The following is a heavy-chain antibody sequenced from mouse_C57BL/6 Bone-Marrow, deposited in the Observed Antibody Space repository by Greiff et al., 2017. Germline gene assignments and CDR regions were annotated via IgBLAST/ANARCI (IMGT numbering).Heavy chain of an antibody. CDR3: ARDLDWGYAMDY. CDR2: ISDGGSYT. J-gene: IGHJ4*01. CDR1: GFTFSSYA. Sequence: DVKLVESGGGLVKPGGSLKLSCAASGFTFSSYAMSWVRQTPEKRLEWVATISDGGSYTYYPDNVKGRFTISRDNAKNNLYLQMSHLKSEDTAMYYCARDLDWGYAMDYWGQGTSVTVSS. V-gene: IGHV5-4*01. D-gene: IGHD4-1*01.